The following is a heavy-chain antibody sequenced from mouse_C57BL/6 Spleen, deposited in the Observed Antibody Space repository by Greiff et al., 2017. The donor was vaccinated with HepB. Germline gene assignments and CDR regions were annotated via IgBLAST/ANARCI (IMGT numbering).Heavy chain of an antibody. CDR3: ARPGSSYFYAMDY. J-gene: IGHJ4*01. Sequence: SGPELVKPGASVKISCKASGYAFSSSWMNWVKQRPGKGLEWIGRIYPGDGDTNYNGKFKGKATLTADKSSSTAYMQLSSLTSEDSAVYFCARPGSSYFYAMDYWGQGTSVTVSS. D-gene: IGHD1-1*01. CDR1: GYAFSSSW. V-gene: IGHV1-82*01. CDR2: IYPGDGDT.